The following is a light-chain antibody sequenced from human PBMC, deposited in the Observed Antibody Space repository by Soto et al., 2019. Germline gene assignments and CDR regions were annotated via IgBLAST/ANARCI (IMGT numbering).Light chain of an antibody. Sequence: QSALTQPRSVSGSPGQSVTISCTGTSGDVGGYNYVSWYRQHPGKAPELMIYDVTKRPSGVPDRFSGSKSGNTASLTISGLQAEAEADYYCCSYAGTYIYVFGSGTKVTV. CDR3: CSYAGTYIYV. J-gene: IGLJ1*01. V-gene: IGLV2-11*01. CDR2: DVT. CDR1: SGDVGGYNY.